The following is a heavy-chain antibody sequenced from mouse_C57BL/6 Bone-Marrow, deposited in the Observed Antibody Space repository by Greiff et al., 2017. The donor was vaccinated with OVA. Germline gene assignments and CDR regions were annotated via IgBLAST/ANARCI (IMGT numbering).Heavy chain of an antibody. J-gene: IGHJ4*01. V-gene: IGHV2-5*01. D-gene: IGHD1-1*01. Sequence: VKLMESGPGLVQPSQSLSITCTVSGFSLTSYGVHWVRQSPGKGLEWLGVIWRGGSTDYNAAFMSRLSITKDNSKSQVFFKMNSLQADDTAIYYCAKNYYGSPYAMDYWGQGTSVTVSS. CDR2: IWRGGST. CDR1: GFSLTSYG. CDR3: AKNYYGSPYAMDY.